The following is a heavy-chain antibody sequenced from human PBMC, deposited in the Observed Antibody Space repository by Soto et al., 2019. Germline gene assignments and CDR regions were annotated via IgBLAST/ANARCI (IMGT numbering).Heavy chain of an antibody. CDR2: IYYSGST. J-gene: IGHJ3*02. V-gene: IGHV4-39*01. D-gene: IGHD1-26*01. CDR1: GGSISSSIYY. Sequence: SSETLSLTCTVSGGSISSSIYYWGWIRQPPGKGLEWIGSIYYSGSTHYNPSLKSRVTISVDTSKNQFSLKLCSMPAADTAVYYCASHGGPSGSSLRSNAFEIWGQGTMVTVSS. CDR3: ASHGGPSGSSLRSNAFEI.